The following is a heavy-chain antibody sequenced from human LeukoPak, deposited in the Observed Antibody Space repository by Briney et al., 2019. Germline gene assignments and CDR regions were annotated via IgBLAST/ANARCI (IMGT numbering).Heavy chain of an antibody. CDR1: GGSISSGGYS. J-gene: IGHJ6*02. CDR3: ARCLYYYYGMDV. CDR2: IYHSGST. V-gene: IGHV4-30-2*01. Sequence: SQTLSLTCAVSGGSISSGGYSWSWIRQPPGKGLEWIGYIYHSGSTYYNPSLKSRVTISVDRSKNQFSLKLSSVTAADTAVYYCARCLYYYYGMDVWGQGTTVTVSS.